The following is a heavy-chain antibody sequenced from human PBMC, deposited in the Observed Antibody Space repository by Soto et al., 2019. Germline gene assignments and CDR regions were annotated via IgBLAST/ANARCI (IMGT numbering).Heavy chain of an antibody. CDR3: ARGDCVGGSCYSLAGSFYYYMDV. Sequence: EVKLVESGGGLVQPGGSLRLSCAASGFTFSNYWMYWVRQAPGQGLVWVSRINSDGSVSRYADSVKGRLTISRDHVKNTLYLQMNSLRVEDTAVYYCARGDCVGGSCYSLAGSFYYYMDVWGKGTTVTVFS. CDR2: INSDGSVS. J-gene: IGHJ6*03. V-gene: IGHV3-74*01. D-gene: IGHD2-15*01. CDR1: GFTFSNYW.